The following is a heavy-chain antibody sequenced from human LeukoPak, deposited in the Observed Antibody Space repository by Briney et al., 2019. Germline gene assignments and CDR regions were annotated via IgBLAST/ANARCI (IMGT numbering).Heavy chain of an antibody. J-gene: IGHJ5*02. V-gene: IGHV1-18*01. Sequence: ASVKVSCKASGYTFTSYGISWVRQAPGQGLEWMGWISAYNGNTNYAQKLQGRVTMTTDTSTSTAYMELRSLRSDDTAVYYCARAVWQLAGENNWFDPWGQGTLVTVSS. CDR3: ARAVWQLAGENNWFDP. D-gene: IGHD6-6*01. CDR1: GYTFTSYG. CDR2: ISAYNGNT.